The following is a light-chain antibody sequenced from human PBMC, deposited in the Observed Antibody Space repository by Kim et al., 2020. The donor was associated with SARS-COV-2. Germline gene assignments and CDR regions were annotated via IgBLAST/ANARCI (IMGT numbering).Light chain of an antibody. CDR2: GAS. J-gene: IGKJ4*01. CDR1: QTDNNY. CDR3: QQNYGSPLT. Sequence: SSVGDRVAITCRAGQTDNNYLNWYQHKPGKAPELLISGASSLRAGVPSRFSGSASGTYFTLTINGLQPEDFAAYYCQQNYGSPLTFGGGTKVDIK. V-gene: IGKV1-39*01.